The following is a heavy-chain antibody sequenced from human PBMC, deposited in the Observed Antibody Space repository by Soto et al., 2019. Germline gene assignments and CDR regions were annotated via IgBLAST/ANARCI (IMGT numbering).Heavy chain of an antibody. V-gene: IGHV1-58*02. CDR3: AAEYYYGDSVPRGLID. J-gene: IGHJ4*02. CDR2: IVVVSGNT. D-gene: IGHD3-10*01. Sequence: QMQLVQSGPEVKKPGTSVTVSCKASGFTFTHSAIQWVRQARGQSREWIGWIVVVSGNTNYAPKFQETVPITWDMTTSKAYMELTSLRYVDTAGYYYAAEYYYGDSVPRGLIDWGQGTLVTVSS. CDR1: GFTFTHSA.